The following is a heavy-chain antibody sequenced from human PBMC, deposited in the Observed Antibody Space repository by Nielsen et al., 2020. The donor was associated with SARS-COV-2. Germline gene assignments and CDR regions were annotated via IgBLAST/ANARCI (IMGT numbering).Heavy chain of an antibody. CDR1: GFTFSNAW. CDR3: TTDRSSWSVY. CDR2: IKSKTDGGTT. V-gene: IGHV3-15*01. Sequence: GESLKISCAASGFTFSNAWMSWVRQAPGKGLEWVGRIKSKTDGGTTDYAAPVKGRFTISRDDSKNTLYLQMNSLKTEDTAVYYCTTDRSSWSVYWGQGTLVTVSS. J-gene: IGHJ4*02. D-gene: IGHD6-13*01.